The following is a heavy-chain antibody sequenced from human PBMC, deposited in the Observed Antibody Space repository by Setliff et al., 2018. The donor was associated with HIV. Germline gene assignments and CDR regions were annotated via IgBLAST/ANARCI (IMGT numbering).Heavy chain of an antibody. V-gene: IGHV1-18*04. CDR3: ARKPKNTEAAPGY. J-gene: IGHJ4*02. Sequence: ASVKVSCKSSGYSISDYAVTWVRQAPGQGLDWMGRINPYNGNTNYAKKFQGRITLTTDTSTSTAYMELRSLRSDDTALYYCARKPKNTEAAPGYWGQGTLVTVSS. CDR1: GYSISDYA. D-gene: IGHD6-6*01. CDR2: INPYNGNT.